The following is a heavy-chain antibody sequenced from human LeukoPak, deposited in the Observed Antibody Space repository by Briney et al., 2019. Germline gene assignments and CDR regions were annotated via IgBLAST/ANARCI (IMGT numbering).Heavy chain of an antibody. CDR3: ARGAVPYDSSGYAFDI. Sequence: SETLSLTCTVSGGSISSSSYYWGWIRQPPGKGLEWIGSIYYSGSTYYNPSLKSRVTISVDTSKNQFSLKLSSVTAADTAVYYCARGAVPYDSSGYAFDIWGQGTMVTVSS. CDR1: GGSISSSSYY. J-gene: IGHJ3*02. CDR2: IYYSGST. D-gene: IGHD3-22*01. V-gene: IGHV4-39*07.